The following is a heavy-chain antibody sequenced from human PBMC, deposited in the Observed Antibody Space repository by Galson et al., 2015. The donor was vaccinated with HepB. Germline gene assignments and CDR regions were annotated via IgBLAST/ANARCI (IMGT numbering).Heavy chain of an antibody. Sequence: SLRLSCAASGLSFSSHSMNWVRQAPGKGLEWVSPISSSSSYINYADSVKGRFTISRDNAKNSLYLQMNSQRAEDTAVYYCASSSGRGDYWGQGTLVTVSS. CDR3: ASSSGRGDY. J-gene: IGHJ4*02. CDR2: ISSSSSYI. D-gene: IGHD1-26*01. V-gene: IGHV3-21*01. CDR1: GLSFSSHS.